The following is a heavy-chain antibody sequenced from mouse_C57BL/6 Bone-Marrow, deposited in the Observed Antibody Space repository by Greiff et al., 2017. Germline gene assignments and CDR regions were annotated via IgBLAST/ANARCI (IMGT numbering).Heavy chain of an antibody. CDR2: IYPRSGNT. Sequence: VKLQESGAELARPGASVKLSCKASGYTFTSYGISWVKQRTGQGLEWIGEIYPRSGNTYYNEKFKGKATLTADKSSSTAYMELRSLTSEDSAVYFCARRYYGDYWGQGTTLTVSS. D-gene: IGHD1-1*01. CDR3: ARRYYGDY. CDR1: GYTFTSYG. J-gene: IGHJ2*01. V-gene: IGHV1-81*01.